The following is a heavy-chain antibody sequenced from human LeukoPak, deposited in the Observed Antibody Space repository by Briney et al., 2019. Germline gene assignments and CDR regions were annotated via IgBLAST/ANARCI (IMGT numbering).Heavy chain of an antibody. D-gene: IGHD6-19*01. V-gene: IGHV5-51*01. J-gene: IGHJ4*02. CDR3: ARRITSGWYLDY. CDR2: IYPGDSNT. CDR1: GYSFSSYW. Sequence: PGESLKISCKGSGYSFSSYWIAWVRQMPGKGLEWMGFIYPGDSNTRYSPSFQGQVTASADKSIGTAYLQWSSLKASDTAVYYCARRITSGWYLDYWGQGTLVTVSS.